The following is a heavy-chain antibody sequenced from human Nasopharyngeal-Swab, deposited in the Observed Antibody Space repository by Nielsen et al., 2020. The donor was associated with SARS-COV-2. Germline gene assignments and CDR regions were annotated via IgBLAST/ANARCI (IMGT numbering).Heavy chain of an antibody. CDR2: INHSGST. V-gene: IGHV4-34*01. J-gene: IGHJ6*02. CDR3: ARGVYYYVSGSYRYYYYGMDV. CDR1: GGSFSGDY. D-gene: IGHD3-10*01. Sequence: ETMALTCAVYGGSFSGDYWSWIREPRGKGLGWIGEINHSGSTNYNPSLKSRVTISVDTSTNQFSLQLSSVTAADTAVYYCARGVYYYVSGSYRYYYYGMDVWGQGTTVTVSS.